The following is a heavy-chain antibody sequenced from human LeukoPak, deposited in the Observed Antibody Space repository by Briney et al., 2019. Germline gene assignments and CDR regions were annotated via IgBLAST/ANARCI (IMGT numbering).Heavy chain of an antibody. Sequence: PGGSLRLSCAASGFTFSSYSMNWVRQAPGKGLEWVSSISSSSSYIYYADSVKGRFTISRDNAKNSLYLQMNSLRAEDTALYYCAKDIRPRIAVAGTKAFDYWGQGTLVTVSS. J-gene: IGHJ4*02. CDR1: GFTFSSYS. CDR2: ISSSSSYI. V-gene: IGHV3-21*04. D-gene: IGHD6-19*01. CDR3: AKDIRPRIAVAGTKAFDY.